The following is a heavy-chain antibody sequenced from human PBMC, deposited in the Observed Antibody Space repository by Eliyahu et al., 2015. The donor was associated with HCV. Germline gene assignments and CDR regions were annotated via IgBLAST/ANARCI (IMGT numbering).Heavy chain of an antibody. CDR2: ISYDGSNK. CDR1: GFTFRXYG. D-gene: IGHD3-22*01. J-gene: IGHJ3*02. V-gene: IGHV3-30*18. Sequence: QVQLVESGGGVVQPGRSLRLSCAASGFTFRXYGMHWVRQAPGKGLGWVAVISYDGSNKYYADSVKGRFTISRDNSKNTLYLQMNSLRAEDTAVYYCAKMITMIVGDDAFDIWGQGTMVTVSS. CDR3: AKMITMIVGDDAFDI.